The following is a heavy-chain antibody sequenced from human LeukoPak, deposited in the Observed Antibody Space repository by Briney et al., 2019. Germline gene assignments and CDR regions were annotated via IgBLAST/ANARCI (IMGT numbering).Heavy chain of an antibody. CDR2: ISGSGDDT. Sequence: PGGSLRLSCVVSGFPFSSYAMSWVRQAPGKGLEWVSGISGSGDDTYYAASVKGRFIVSRDTSKNTLYLQMNSLRAEDTAVYYCAKDPLNTLMVSPTFDYRGQGTLVTVPS. CDR1: GFPFSSYA. V-gene: IGHV3-23*01. CDR3: AKDPLNTLMVSPTFDY. J-gene: IGHJ4*02. D-gene: IGHD5-18*01.